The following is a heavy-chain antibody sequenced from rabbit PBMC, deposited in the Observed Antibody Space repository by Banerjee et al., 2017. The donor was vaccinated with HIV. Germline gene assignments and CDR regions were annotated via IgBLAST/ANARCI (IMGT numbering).Heavy chain of an antibody. CDR2: IYTISGST. CDR3: ASTYGESTYHPAL. Sequence: LEESGGGLVQPEGSLTLTCTASGFSFSSSYWIYWVRQAPGKGLEWITCIYTISGSTWYASWAKGRFTISKTSSTTVTLQMTSLTAADTATYFCASTYGESTYHPALWGPGTLVTVS. J-gene: IGHJ4*01. CDR1: GFSFSSSYW. V-gene: IGHV1S45*01. D-gene: IGHD2-1*01.